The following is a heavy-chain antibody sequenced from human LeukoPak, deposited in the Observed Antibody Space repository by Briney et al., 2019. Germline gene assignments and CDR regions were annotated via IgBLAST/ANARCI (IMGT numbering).Heavy chain of an antibody. Sequence: ASVKVSCKASGYTFTSYDINWVRQAAGQGLEWMGFMTPNSGNTGYAQKLQGRVTMTRDNSINTAYMELSSLRPEDTAVYYCAREISGYSDYWGQGTLVTVSS. J-gene: IGHJ4*02. CDR3: AREISGYSDY. D-gene: IGHD3-22*01. CDR2: MTPNSGNT. CDR1: GYTFTSYD. V-gene: IGHV1-8*01.